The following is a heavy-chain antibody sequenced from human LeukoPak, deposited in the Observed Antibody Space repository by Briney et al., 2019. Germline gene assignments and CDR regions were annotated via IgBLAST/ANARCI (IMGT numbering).Heavy chain of an antibody. J-gene: IGHJ3*02. Sequence: ASVKVSCKASGYTFTSYAMHWVRQAPGQRLEWMGWINAGNGNTKYSQEFQGRVTITRDTSASTAYMELSSLRSEDMAVYYCAREVRALNAFDIWGQGTMVTVSS. CDR1: GYTFTSYA. V-gene: IGHV1-3*03. CDR3: AREVRALNAFDI. CDR2: INAGNGNT.